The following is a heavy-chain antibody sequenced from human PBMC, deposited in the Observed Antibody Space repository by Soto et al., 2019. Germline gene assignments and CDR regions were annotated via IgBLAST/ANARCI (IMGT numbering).Heavy chain of an antibody. D-gene: IGHD6-19*01. Sequence: SSETLSLTCTVSGGSISSSSYYWGWIRQPPGKGLEWIGSIYYSGSTYYNPSLKSRVTISVDTSKNQFSLKLSSVTAADTAVYYCARTRAVWFAPWGQGTLIT. J-gene: IGHJ5*02. CDR2: IYYSGST. V-gene: IGHV4-39*01. CDR3: ARTRAVWFAP. CDR1: GGSISSSSYY.